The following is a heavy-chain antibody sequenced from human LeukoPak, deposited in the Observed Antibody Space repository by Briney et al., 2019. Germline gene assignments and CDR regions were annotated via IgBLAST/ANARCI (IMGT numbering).Heavy chain of an antibody. CDR2: ISYDGSNK. V-gene: IGHV3-30-3*01. CDR1: GFTFSSYA. CDR3: ASIAAAGNFDY. D-gene: IGHD6-13*01. Sequence: GGSLSLSCAASGFTFSSYAMHWVRQAPGKGLEWVAVISYDGSNKYYADSVKGRFTISRDNSKNTLYLQMNSLRAEDTAVYYCASIAAAGNFDYWGQGTLVTVSS. J-gene: IGHJ4*02.